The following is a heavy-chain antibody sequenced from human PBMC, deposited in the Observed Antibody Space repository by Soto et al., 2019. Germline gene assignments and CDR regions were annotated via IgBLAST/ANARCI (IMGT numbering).Heavy chain of an antibody. D-gene: IGHD1-26*01. CDR2: IYWDDDK. J-gene: IGHJ4*02. CDR1: GFSLSTSGVG. Sequence: QITLKESGPTLVKPTQTLTLTCTFSGFSLSTSGVGVGWIRQPPGKALEWLALIYWDDDKRYSPSLKSRLTISKDTSKNQVVDTMTHKDPVDTAPYYCAHRQSGGSSFDYWGQGTLVTGSS. V-gene: IGHV2-5*02. CDR3: AHRQSGGSSFDY.